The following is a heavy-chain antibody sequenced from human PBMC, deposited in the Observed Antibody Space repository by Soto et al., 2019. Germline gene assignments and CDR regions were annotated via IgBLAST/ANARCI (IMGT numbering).Heavy chain of an antibody. CDR2: INAGNGNT. CDR3: AGGNNVMITFGGVIVPSSLDY. J-gene: IGHJ4*02. CDR1: GYTSTSYA. Sequence: ASGKVSCKASGYTSTSYAMHWVRQAPGQRLEWMGWINAGNGNTKYSQKFQGRVTITRDTSASTAYMELSSLRSEDTAVYYCAGGNNVMITFGGVIVPSSLDYWGQGTLVTVSS. D-gene: IGHD3-16*02. V-gene: IGHV1-3*01.